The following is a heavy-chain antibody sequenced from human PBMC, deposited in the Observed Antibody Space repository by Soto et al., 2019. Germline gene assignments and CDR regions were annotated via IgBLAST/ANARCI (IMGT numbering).Heavy chain of an antibody. Sequence: GGSLRLSCAASGFTFSSYWMSWVRQAPGKGLEWVANIKQDGSEKYYVDSVKGRFTISRDNAKNSLYLQMNSLRAEDTAVYYCARVGRGYSGYDFAFDIWGQGTMVTVS. CDR2: IKQDGSEK. CDR3: ARVGRGYSGYDFAFDI. D-gene: IGHD5-12*01. CDR1: GFTFSSYW. J-gene: IGHJ3*02. V-gene: IGHV3-7*03.